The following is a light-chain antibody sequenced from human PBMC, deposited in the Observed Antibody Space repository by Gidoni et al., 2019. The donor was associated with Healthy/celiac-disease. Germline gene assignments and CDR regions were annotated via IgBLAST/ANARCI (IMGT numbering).Light chain of an antibody. J-gene: IGKJ2*01. CDR2: GAS. CDR3: QQYNNWPQT. CDR1: QSVSSN. Sequence: PGERATLSCRASQSVSSNLAWYQQKPGQAPRLLIYGASTRATGIPARFSGSGSGTEFTLTISSLQSEDFAVYYCQQYNNWPQTFGQGTKLEIK. V-gene: IGKV3-15*01.